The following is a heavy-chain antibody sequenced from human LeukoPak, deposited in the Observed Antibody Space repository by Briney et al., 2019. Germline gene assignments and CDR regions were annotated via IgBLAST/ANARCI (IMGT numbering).Heavy chain of an antibody. CDR2: IKQDGSEK. V-gene: IGHV3-7*01. CDR3: ASLLSGSNQINDY. J-gene: IGHJ4*02. D-gene: IGHD1-26*01. Sequence: GGSLRLSCAASGFTFSSYWMSWVRQAPGKGLEWVANIKQDGSEKYYVDSVKGRFTISRDNAKNSLYLQMNSLRAEDTAVYYCASLLSGSNQINDYWGQGTLVTVSS. CDR1: GFTFSSYW.